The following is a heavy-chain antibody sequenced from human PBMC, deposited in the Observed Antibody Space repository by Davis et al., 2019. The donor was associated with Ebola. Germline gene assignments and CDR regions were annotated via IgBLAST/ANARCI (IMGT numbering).Heavy chain of an antibody. V-gene: IGHV4-59*08. CDR2: IYYSGST. CDR3: ARAPGGYDETNFDY. Sequence: MPSETLSLTCTVSGGSISSYYWSWIRQPPGKGLEWIGYIYYSGSTYYNPSLKSRVTISVDTSKNQFSLKLSSVTAADTAVYYCARAPGGYDETNFDYWGQGTLVTVSS. D-gene: IGHD5-12*01. CDR1: GGSISSYY. J-gene: IGHJ4*02.